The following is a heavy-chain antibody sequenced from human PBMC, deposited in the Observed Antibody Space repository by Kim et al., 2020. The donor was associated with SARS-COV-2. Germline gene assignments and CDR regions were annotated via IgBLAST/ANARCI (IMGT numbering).Heavy chain of an antibody. CDR3: XRPRGRPGKARIYDY. CDR1: GYSFTSYW. D-gene: IGHD1-1*01. V-gene: IGHV5-10-1*01. J-gene: IGHJ4*02. Sequence: GESLKISCKGSGYSFTSYWISWVRQMPGKGLEWMGRIDPSDSYTNYSPSFQGHVTISADKSISTAYLQWSSLKASDTXXYYXXRPRGRPGKARIYDYWGQGTXXXVSS. CDR2: IDPSDSYT.